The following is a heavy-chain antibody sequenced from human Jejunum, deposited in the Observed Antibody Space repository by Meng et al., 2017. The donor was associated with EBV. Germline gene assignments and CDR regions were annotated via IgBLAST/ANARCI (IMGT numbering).Heavy chain of an antibody. CDR2: ISVYRGNT. CDR1: GYDFINSG. CDR3: ARDRSNSDY. D-gene: IGHD5-24*01. V-gene: IGHV1-18*01. Sequence: QVGLVKSEVKVKKPGASLKGSCKAFGYDFINSGISWVRQAPGQGLEWMGWISVYRGNTNYAQRFQDRVTLTTNTSTSTVYMELRSLTSDDTAVYYCARDRSNSDYWGQGTLVTVSS. J-gene: IGHJ4*02.